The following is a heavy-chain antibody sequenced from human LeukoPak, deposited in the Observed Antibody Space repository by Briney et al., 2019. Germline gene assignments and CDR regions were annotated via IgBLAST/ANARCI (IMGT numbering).Heavy chain of an antibody. V-gene: IGHV3-21*01. CDR3: ARGPLSGWYYFDY. CDR1: GFTFSSYS. J-gene: IGHJ4*02. CDR2: ISSSSSYI. D-gene: IGHD6-19*01. Sequence: PGRPLRLSCAASGFTFSSYSMNWVRQAPGKGLEWVSSISSSSSYIYYADSVKGRFTISRDNAKNSLYLQMNSLRAEDTAVYYCARGPLSGWYYFDYWGQGTLVTVSS.